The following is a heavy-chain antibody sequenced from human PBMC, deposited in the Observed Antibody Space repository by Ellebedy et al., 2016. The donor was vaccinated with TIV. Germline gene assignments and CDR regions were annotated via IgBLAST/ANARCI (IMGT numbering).Heavy chain of an antibody. J-gene: IGHJ4*02. D-gene: IGHD2-15*01. CDR3: AKVVGGSCYS. CDR1: GFTFSSYA. V-gene: IGHV3-23*01. CDR2: ISGSGGST. Sequence: GESLKISXAASGFTFSSYAMSWVRQAPGKGLEWVSAISGSGGSTYYADSVKGRFTISRDNSKNTLYLQMNSLRAEDTAVYYCAKVVGGSCYSWGQGTLVTVSS.